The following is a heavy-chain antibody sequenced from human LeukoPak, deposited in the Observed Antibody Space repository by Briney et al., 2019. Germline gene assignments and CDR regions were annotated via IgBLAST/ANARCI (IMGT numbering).Heavy chain of an antibody. CDR2: INHSGST. J-gene: IGHJ4*02. CDR3: ARGIQLWHFDY. Sequence: LETLSLTCAVYGGSFSGYYWSWIRQPPGKGLEWIGEINHSGSTNYNPSLKSRVTISVDTSKNQFSLKLSSVTAADTAVYYCARGIQLWHFDYWGQGTLVTVSS. V-gene: IGHV4-34*01. CDR1: GGSFSGYY. D-gene: IGHD5-18*01.